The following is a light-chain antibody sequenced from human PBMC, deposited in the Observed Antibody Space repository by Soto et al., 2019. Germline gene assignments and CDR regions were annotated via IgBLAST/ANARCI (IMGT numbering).Light chain of an antibody. CDR1: SSDVGGYDY. Sequence: QSVLTQPPSASGSPGQSVTISCTGTSSDVGGYDYVSWYQQHPGKAPKLMIYQVNNRPSGVSNRFSGSKSGNTASLTISALQAEDEADYYCSSYTSGTTPLVFGTGTKLTVL. V-gene: IGLV2-14*01. J-gene: IGLJ1*01. CDR2: QVN. CDR3: SSYTSGTTPLV.